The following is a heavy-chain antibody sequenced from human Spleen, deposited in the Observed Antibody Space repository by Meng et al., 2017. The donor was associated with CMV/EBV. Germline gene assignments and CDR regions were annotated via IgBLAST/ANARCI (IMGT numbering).Heavy chain of an antibody. Sequence: SLKISCAASGFTFDDYAMHWVRQAPGKGLEWVSGISWNSGSIGYADSVKGRFTISRDNAKNSLYLQMNSLRAEDTAVYYCVKEGERRGMDVWGQGTTVTVSS. D-gene: IGHD1-26*01. CDR1: GFTFDDYA. V-gene: IGHV3-9*01. J-gene: IGHJ6*02. CDR2: ISWNSGSI. CDR3: VKEGERRGMDV.